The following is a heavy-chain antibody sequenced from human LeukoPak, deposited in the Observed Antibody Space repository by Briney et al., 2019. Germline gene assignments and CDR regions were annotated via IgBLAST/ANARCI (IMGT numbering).Heavy chain of an antibody. J-gene: IGHJ6*02. D-gene: IGHD6-19*01. CDR3: AREPVAGYYYYGMDV. CDR1: GYTFTDYY. V-gene: IGHV1-2*04. CDR2: INPNSGGT. Sequence: ASVKVSCKASGYTFTDYYMHWVRQAPGQGLEWMGWINPNSGGTNYAQKFQGWVTMTRDTSISTAYMELSRLTSDDTAVYYCAREPVAGYYYYGMDVWGQGTLVTVSS.